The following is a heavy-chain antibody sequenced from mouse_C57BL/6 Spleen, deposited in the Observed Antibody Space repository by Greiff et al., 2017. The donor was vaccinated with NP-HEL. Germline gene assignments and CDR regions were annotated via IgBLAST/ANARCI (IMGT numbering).Heavy chain of an antibody. CDR3: ARGYDYDGGFAY. J-gene: IGHJ3*01. CDR1: GFTFSSYA. D-gene: IGHD2-4*01. Sequence: DVHLVESGGGLVKPGGSLKLSCAASGFTFSSYAMSWVRQTPEKRLEWVATISDGGSYTYYPDNVKGRFTISRDNAKNNLYLQMSHLKSEDTAMYYCARGYDYDGGFAYWGQGTLVTVSA. CDR2: ISDGGSYT. V-gene: IGHV5-4*01.